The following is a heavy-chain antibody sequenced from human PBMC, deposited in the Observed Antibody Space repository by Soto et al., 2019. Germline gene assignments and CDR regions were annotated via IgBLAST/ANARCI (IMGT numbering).Heavy chain of an antibody. CDR1: GYTFTTYG. V-gene: IGHV1-18*01. CDR3: ARGRYGDY. CDR2: ISAHNGNT. D-gene: IGHD1-1*01. J-gene: IGHJ4*02. Sequence: QVHLVQSGAEVKKPGASVKVSCKGSGYTFTTYGITWVRQAPGQGLEWMGWISAHNGNTNYAQKLQGRVTVTRDTSTSSAYMELRSLRSDDTAVYYCARGRYGDYWGQGALVTVSS.